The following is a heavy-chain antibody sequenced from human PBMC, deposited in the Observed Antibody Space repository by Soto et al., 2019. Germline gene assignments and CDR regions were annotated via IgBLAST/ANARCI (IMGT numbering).Heavy chain of an antibody. D-gene: IGHD6-13*01. CDR2: IYYSGST. Sequence: SETLSLTCTVSGGSISRSSYYWGWIRQPPGKGLEWIGSIYYSGSTYYSPSLKSRVTLSVDTSENQFSLKLSSVTAADTAVYYCARHGKAAPLFFWGRGTLVTVSS. V-gene: IGHV4-39*01. CDR1: GGSISRSSYY. CDR3: ARHGKAAPLFF. J-gene: IGHJ4*02.